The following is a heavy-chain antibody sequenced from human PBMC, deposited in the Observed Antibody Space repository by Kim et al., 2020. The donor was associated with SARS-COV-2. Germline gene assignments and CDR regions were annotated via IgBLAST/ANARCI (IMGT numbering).Heavy chain of an antibody. V-gene: IGHV3-64*03. D-gene: IGHD3-16*01. CDR3: VRGTGD. CDR2: SDGVTT. Sequence: SDGVTTYYADSLKDRFTISRDNSKNTMYLQMSSMRLEDTAVYYCVRGTGDWGQGTLVTVSS. J-gene: IGHJ4*02.